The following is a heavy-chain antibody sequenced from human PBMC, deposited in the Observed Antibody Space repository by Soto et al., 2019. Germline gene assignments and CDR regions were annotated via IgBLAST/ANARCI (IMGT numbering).Heavy chain of an antibody. CDR2: IIPIFGTA. CDR3: ARDEFRFVTFFGVVTDPSDYYYGMDV. D-gene: IGHD3-3*01. Sequence: GASVKVXCKASGGTXSSYAISWVRQXPGQGLEWMGGIIPIFGTANYAQKFQGRVTITADESTSTAYMELSSLRSEDTAVYYCARDEFRFVTFFGVVTDPSDYYYGMDVWGQGTTVTXSS. CDR1: GGTXSSYA. V-gene: IGHV1-69*13. J-gene: IGHJ6*02.